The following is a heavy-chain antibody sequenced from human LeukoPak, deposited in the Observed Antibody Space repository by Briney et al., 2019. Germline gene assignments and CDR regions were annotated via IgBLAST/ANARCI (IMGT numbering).Heavy chain of an antibody. J-gene: IGHJ6*02. D-gene: IGHD3-10*01. CDR2: IYYSGST. CDR3: ARHEGNYGSLYYYGMDV. CDR1: GGSISSYY. Sequence: SETLSLTCAVSGGSISSYYWSLIRQPPGKGLEWIGYIYYSGSTNYNPSLKSRVTISVDTSKNQFSLKLSSVTAADTAVYYCARHEGNYGSLYYYGMDVWGQGTTVTVSS. V-gene: IGHV4-59*08.